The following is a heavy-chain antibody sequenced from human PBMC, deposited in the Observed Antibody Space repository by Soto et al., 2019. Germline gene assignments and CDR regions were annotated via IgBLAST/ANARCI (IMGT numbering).Heavy chain of an antibody. CDR1: GGSFSGYY. CDR2: INHSGST. Sequence: SETLSLTCAVYGGSFSGYYWSWIRQPPGKGLEWIGEINHSGSTNYNPSLKSRVTISVDTSKNQFSLKLSSVTAADTAVYYCARGEVGSSIDYWGQGTLVTVS. V-gene: IGHV4-34*01. J-gene: IGHJ4*02. CDR3: ARGEVGSSIDY. D-gene: IGHD6-6*01.